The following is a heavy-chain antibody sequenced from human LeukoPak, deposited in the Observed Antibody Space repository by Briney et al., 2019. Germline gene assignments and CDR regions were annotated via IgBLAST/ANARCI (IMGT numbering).Heavy chain of an antibody. CDR3: ASARESLGPLDY. D-gene: IGHD3-10*01. CDR2: IWYDGSNK. Sequence: PGRSLSLSCAASGFTFSTYDMHWVRQAPGKGLEWVAVIWYDGSNKYYADSVKGRFTISRDNSKNTLYLQMNSLRAEDTAVYYCASARESLGPLDYWGQGTLVTVSS. J-gene: IGHJ4*02. V-gene: IGHV3-33*01. CDR1: GFTFSTYD.